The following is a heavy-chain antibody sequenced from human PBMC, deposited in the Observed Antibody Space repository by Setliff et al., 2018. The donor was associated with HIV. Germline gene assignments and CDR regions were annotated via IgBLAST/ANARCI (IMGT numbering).Heavy chain of an antibody. J-gene: IGHJ6*04. Sequence: PGGSLRLSCIASGFTLNRYAMHWVRQTPGKGLEWVAYIWFDGGNKYYADSVKGRFFISRDNSRNTLHLQMNSLRAEDSAVYYCARDSRSFTMIVENQRGMDVWGKGTTVTVSS. CDR3: ARDSRSFTMIVENQRGMDV. V-gene: IGHV3-33*08. CDR2: IWFDGGNK. D-gene: IGHD3-22*01. CDR1: GFTLNRYA.